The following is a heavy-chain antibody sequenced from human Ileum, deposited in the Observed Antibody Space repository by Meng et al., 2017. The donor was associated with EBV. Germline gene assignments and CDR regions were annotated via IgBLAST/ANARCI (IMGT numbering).Heavy chain of an antibody. CDR1: GDSISSISC. D-gene: IGHD6-19*01. CDR3: ARDPIPVPGRNFDY. V-gene: IGHV4-4*02. Sequence: LQRPGPGLVKPSGTLSLTCTVSGDSISSISCWNWFRQPPGKGLEWIGDIYHSGDSNYNPSLKSRVTISLDNSNNQFSLTLSSVTAADTAVYYCARDPIPVPGRNFDYWGQGTLVTVSS. J-gene: IGHJ4*02. CDR2: IYHSGDS.